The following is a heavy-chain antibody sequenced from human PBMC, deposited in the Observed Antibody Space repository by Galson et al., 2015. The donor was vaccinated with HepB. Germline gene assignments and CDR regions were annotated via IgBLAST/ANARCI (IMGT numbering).Heavy chain of an antibody. D-gene: IGHD6-13*01. V-gene: IGHV1-46*01. CDR1: GYTFTSYY. CDR2: INPSGGST. CDR3: AGRRGIAAAGDASDAFDI. J-gene: IGHJ3*02. Sequence: SVKVSCKASGYTFTSYYMHWVRQAPGQGLEWMGIINPSGGSTNYAQTFQGRVTITADKSTSTAYMELSSLRSEDTAVYYCAGRRGIAAAGDASDAFDIWGQGTMVTVSS.